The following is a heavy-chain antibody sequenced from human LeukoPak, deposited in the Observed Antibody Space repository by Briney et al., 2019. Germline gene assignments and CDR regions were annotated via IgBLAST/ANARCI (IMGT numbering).Heavy chain of an antibody. D-gene: IGHD1-26*01. CDR3: ARSGAWRTSDAFDI. V-gene: IGHV4-59*01. CDR1: GGSISSYY. CDR2: IYYSGST. J-gene: IGHJ3*02. Sequence: SETLSLTCTVSGGSISSYYWSWIRQPPGKGLEWIGYIYYSGSTNYNPSLKSRVTISVDTSKNQFSLKLSSVTAADTAVYYCARSGAWRTSDAFDIWGQGTMVTVSS.